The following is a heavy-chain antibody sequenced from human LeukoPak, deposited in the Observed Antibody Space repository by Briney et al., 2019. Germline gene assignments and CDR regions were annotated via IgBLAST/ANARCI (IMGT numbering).Heavy chain of an antibody. CDR1: GGSFSGYY. CDR3: ARGRAGDGYFDY. V-gene: IGHV4-34*01. D-gene: IGHD5-24*01. CDR2: INHSGST. J-gene: IGHJ4*02. Sequence: SETLSLTCAVYGGSFSGYYWSWIRQPPGKGLEWIGEINHSGSTNYNLSLKSRVTISVDTSKNQFSLKLSSVTAADTAVYYCARGRAGDGYFDYWGQGTLVSVSS.